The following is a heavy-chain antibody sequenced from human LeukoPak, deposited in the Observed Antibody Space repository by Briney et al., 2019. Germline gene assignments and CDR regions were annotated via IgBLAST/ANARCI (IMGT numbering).Heavy chain of an antibody. Sequence: KSSETLSLTCAVYGGSFSGYYWSWIRQPPGKGLEWIGEINHSGSTNYNPSLKSRVTISVDTSKNQFSLKLSSVTAADTAVYCCASSGWYLGVTWGQGTLVTVSS. CDR2: INHSGST. D-gene: IGHD6-19*01. CDR3: ASSGWYLGVT. V-gene: IGHV4-34*01. CDR1: GGSFSGYY. J-gene: IGHJ4*02.